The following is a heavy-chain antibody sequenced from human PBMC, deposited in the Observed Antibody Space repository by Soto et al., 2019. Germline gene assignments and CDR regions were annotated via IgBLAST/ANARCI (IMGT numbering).Heavy chain of an antibody. J-gene: IGHJ6*02. V-gene: IGHV3-73*01. D-gene: IGHD6-6*01. Sequence: GGSLRLSCAASGFTFSGSAMHWVRQASGKGLEWVGRIRSKANSYATAYAASVKGRFTISRDDSKNTAYLQMNSLKTEDTAVYYCTRHSERRSSGQNLRTPHREFPGPFYYYGMDVWGQGTTVTVSS. CDR1: GFTFSGSA. CDR3: TRHSERRSSGQNLRTPHREFPGPFYYYGMDV. CDR2: IRSKANSYAT.